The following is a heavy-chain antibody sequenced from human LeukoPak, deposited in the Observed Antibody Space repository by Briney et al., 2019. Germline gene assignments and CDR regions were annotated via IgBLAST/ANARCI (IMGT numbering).Heavy chain of an antibody. CDR3: ARDRGYSGYDRGYYYYYYMDV. CDR2: IIPIFGTA. J-gene: IGHJ6*03. Sequence: GASVKVSCKASGGTFSSYAISWVRQAPGQGLEWMGGIIPIFGTANYAQKFQGRVTITADKSTSTAYMELSSLRSEDTAVYYCARDRGYSGYDRGYYYYYYMDVWGKGTTVTVSS. D-gene: IGHD5-12*01. V-gene: IGHV1-69*06. CDR1: GGTFSSYA.